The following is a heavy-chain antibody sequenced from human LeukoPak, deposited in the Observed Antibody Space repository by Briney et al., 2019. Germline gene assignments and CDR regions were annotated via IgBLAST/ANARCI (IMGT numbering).Heavy chain of an antibody. J-gene: IGHJ3*02. D-gene: IGHD3-22*01. Sequence: SETLSLTCAVYGGSFSGYYWSWIRQPPGKGLEWIGEINHSGSINYNPSLKSRVTISVDTSKNQFSLKLSSVTAADTAVYYCARLPYYDSDHDAFDIWGQGTMVTVSS. CDR2: INHSGSI. V-gene: IGHV4-34*01. CDR1: GGSFSGYY. CDR3: ARLPYYDSDHDAFDI.